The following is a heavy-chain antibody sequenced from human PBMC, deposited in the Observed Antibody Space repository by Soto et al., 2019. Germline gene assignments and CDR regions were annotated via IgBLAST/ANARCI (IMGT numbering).Heavy chain of an antibody. CDR1: GYTFTSYG. Sequence: QVHLVQSGAEVKKPGASVKVSCKASGYTFTSYGITWVRQAPGQGLEWMGWISAHNGNTDYAQKLQGRVIVTRDTSTSKAYMELRRLRSDDTAVYYCARGRDGDYWGQGALVTVSS. CDR2: ISAHNGNT. CDR3: ARGRDGDY. V-gene: IGHV1-18*01. J-gene: IGHJ4*02. D-gene: IGHD6-6*01.